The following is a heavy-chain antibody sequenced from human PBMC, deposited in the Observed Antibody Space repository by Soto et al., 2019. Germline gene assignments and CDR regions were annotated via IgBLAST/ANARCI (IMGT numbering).Heavy chain of an antibody. CDR3: ARVGGINWFDP. CDR1: GGSISRGGYY. CDR2: IYYSGST. V-gene: IGHV4-31*03. Sequence: QVQLQESGQGLVKPSHTLSLTCTVSGGSISRGGYYWSWIRQHPGKGLEWIGYIYYSGSTYYNPSLKSRVTIAVDTSKNQFSLKLSSVTAADTAVYYCARVGGINWFDPWGQGTLVTVSS. J-gene: IGHJ5*02. D-gene: IGHD3-16*01.